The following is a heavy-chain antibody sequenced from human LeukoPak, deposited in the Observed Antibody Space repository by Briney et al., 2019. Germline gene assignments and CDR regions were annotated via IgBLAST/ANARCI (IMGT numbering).Heavy chain of an antibody. V-gene: IGHV4-59*01. CDR1: GGSISPYY. D-gene: IGHD6-19*01. J-gene: IGHJ4*02. CDR3: ARRSSGWYYFDY. CDR2: IYYSGST. Sequence: PSETLSLTCTVSGGSISPYYWSWIRRPPGKGLEWIGYIYYSGSTNYNPSLKSRVTISVDTSKNQFSLKLSSVTAADTAVYYCARRSSGWYYFDYWGQGTLVTVSS.